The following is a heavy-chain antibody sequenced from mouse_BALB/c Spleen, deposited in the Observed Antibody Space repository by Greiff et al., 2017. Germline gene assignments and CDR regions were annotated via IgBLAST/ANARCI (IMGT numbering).Heavy chain of an antibody. CDR2: INPGSGGT. J-gene: IGHJ4*01. Sequence: VQLQQSGAELVRPGTSVKVSCKASGYAFTNYLIEWVKQRPGQGLEWIGVINPGSGGTNYNEKFKGKATLTADKSSSTAYMQLSSLTSDDSAVYFCASSYYTYAMDYWGQGTSVTVSS. D-gene: IGHD2-12*01. CDR1: GYAFTNYL. CDR3: ASSYYTYAMDY. V-gene: IGHV1-54*01.